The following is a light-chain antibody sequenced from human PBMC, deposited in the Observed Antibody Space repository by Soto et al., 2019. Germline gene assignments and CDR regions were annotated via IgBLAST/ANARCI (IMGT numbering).Light chain of an antibody. Sequence: QSALTQPASVSGSPGQSIAISCTGTSSDICSYHYVAWYQHHPGKDPKLIIYEVSNRPSGVSDRFSGSKSGNPASLTISGRQAEDEADYYCSSYASSSTLGFGGGTKGTVL. V-gene: IGLV2-14*01. CDR3: SSYASSSTLG. CDR2: EVS. J-gene: IGLJ2*01. CDR1: SSDICSYHY.